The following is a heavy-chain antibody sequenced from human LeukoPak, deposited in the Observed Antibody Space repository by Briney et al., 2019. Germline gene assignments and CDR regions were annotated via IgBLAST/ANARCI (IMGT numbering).Heavy chain of an antibody. V-gene: IGHV3-48*03. Sequence: GGSLRLSCAASGFTFSNHEMDWVRQAPGKGLEWVSYISASGNTIYADSVRGRFTISRDNARKSVFLQMNSLRAEDTAVYYCARGGSLGYLLNAFDTWGQGTMVTVSS. CDR3: ARGGSLGYLLNAFDT. D-gene: IGHD3-3*01. CDR1: GFTFSNHE. J-gene: IGHJ3*02. CDR2: ISASGNTI.